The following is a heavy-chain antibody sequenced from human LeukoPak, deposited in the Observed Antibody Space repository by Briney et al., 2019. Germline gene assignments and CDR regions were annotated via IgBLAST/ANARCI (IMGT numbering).Heavy chain of an antibody. J-gene: IGHJ4*02. D-gene: IGHD3-22*01. CDR2: ISYDGNTK. Sequence: PGGSLRLSCVASGFTFSNYGMHWVRQAPGKGLGWGAVISYDGNTKYYADSVKGRFTISRDNSKNTLYLQMTSLRAEDTAVYYCAKDQVWIVVGSFDYWGQGTLVTVSS. V-gene: IGHV3-30*18. CDR3: AKDQVWIVVGSFDY. CDR1: GFTFSNYG.